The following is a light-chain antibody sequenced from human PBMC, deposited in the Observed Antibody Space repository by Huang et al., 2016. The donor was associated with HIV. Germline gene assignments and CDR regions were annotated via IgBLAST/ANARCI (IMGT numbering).Light chain of an antibody. CDR2: DAS. J-gene: IGKJ4*01. CDR1: PSVTSG. CDR3: QQSRA. V-gene: IGKV3-20*01. Sequence: EIVLTQSPGPLSLTPGERATLSCRASPSVTSGLVWYQQRPGQAPRLLIYDASSRATGSPDRFRGSGYGTDFTLTISRLEPEDFAGYYCQQSRAFGGGTKVEIK.